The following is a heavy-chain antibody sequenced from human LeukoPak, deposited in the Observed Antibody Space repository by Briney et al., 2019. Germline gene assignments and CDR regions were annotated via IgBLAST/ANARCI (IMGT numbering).Heavy chain of an antibody. J-gene: IGHJ4*02. Sequence: HSGGSLLLSCAAAGFTFSSYWMHWGRPAAGRGVGGVSRIHSDESRTNYADFVTGRFTISRDNAKNTVYLQMNSLRNEDTAVYYCARGIYGDPVAFDYWGQGTLVTVSS. CDR3: ARGIYGDPVAFDY. V-gene: IGHV3-74*01. CDR1: GFTFSSYW. CDR2: IHSDESRT. D-gene: IGHD4/OR15-4a*01.